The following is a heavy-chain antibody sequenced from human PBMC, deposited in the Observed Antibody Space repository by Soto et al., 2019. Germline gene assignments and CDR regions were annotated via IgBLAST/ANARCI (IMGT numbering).Heavy chain of an antibody. J-gene: IGHJ4*02. CDR2: IWYDGSNK. Sequence: GGSLRLSCAASGFTFSSYGMHWVRQAPDKGLEWVAVIWYDGSNKYYADSVKGRFTISRDNSKNTLYLQMNSLRAEDTAVYYCARDRGYSSSWYYGYWGQGTLVTVSS. CDR3: ARDRGYSSSWYYGY. CDR1: GFTFSSYG. D-gene: IGHD6-13*01. V-gene: IGHV3-33*01.